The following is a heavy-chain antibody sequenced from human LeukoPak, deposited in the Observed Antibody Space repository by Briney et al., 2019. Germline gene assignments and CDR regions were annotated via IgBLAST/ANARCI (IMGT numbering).Heavy chain of an antibody. CDR1: GYTFTSYG. V-gene: IGHV1-18*01. J-gene: IGHJ4*02. CDR2: ISAYNGNT. Sequence: ASVKVSCKASGYTFTSYGISWVRQAPGQGLERMGWISAYNGNTNYAQKLQGRVTMTTDTSTSTAYMELRSLRSDDTAVYYCARGRGMITFGGVQDQDFDYWGQGTLVTVSS. D-gene: IGHD3-16*01. CDR3: ARGRGMITFGGVQDQDFDY.